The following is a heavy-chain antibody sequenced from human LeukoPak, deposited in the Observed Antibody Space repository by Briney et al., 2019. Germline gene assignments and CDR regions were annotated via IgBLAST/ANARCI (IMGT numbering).Heavy chain of an antibody. D-gene: IGHD3-22*01. CDR1: GFTFSIYA. Sequence: GGSLRLSCAASGFTFSIYAMSWVRQAPGKGLQWVSSITSRGESTWYVDSVKGRFTITRDNSENTLYLQMHSLRAEDTAVYYCARDRPNRYGSGGHYYRRDGDYWGRGTLVSVSS. V-gene: IGHV3-23*01. CDR3: ARDRPNRYGSGGHYYRRDGDY. CDR2: ITSRGEST. J-gene: IGHJ4*02.